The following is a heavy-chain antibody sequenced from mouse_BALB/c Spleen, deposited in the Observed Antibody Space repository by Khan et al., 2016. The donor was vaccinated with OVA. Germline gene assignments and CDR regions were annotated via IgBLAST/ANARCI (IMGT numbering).Heavy chain of an antibody. Sequence: QVQLKQSGPGLVAPSQSLSITCTISGFSLTNYGVHWVRQPPGKGLEWLVVIWRDGSTTYNSALISRLTISKDNSKSQVFLKVNSLQTDDTAMYFGDRQPYYRDNIMDYWGQGTSVTVSS. V-gene: IGHV2-6-1*01. CDR3: DRQPYYRDNIMDY. CDR2: IWRDGST. CDR1: GFSLTNYG. D-gene: IGHD2-13*01. J-gene: IGHJ4*01.